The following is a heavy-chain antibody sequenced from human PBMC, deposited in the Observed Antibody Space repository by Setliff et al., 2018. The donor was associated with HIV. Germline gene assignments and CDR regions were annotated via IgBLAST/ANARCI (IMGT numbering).Heavy chain of an antibody. D-gene: IGHD3-10*01. CDR3: ARGGYYYDSGSSCDA. J-gene: IGHJ5*02. Sequence: SETLSLTCTVSGGSISSHYWSWIRQSPGNGLEWIGYVYHSGTGTTRYNPSLKSRVTISVDTSKSQFSLKLNSMTAADTAVYYCARGGYYYDSGSSCDACGQGTLITVSS. CDR1: GGSISSHY. V-gene: IGHV4-59*11. CDR2: VYHSGTGTT.